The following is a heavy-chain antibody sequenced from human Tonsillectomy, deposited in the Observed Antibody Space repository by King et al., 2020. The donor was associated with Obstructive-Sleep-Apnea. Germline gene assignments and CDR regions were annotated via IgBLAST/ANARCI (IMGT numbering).Heavy chain of an antibody. V-gene: IGHV2-70*13. J-gene: IGHJ4*02. Sequence: TLQESGPALVKPTQTLTLTCTFSGFSLSASGMCVSWIRQPPGKPLEWLALIDWVNDKYYSTSLRTRLTISKDTAKNQVALTMTNVDPVDTATYFCARTPVVATAARYFDYWGQGILVTVSS. CDR2: IDWVNDK. D-gene: IGHD2-2*01. CDR3: ARTPVVATAARYFDY. CDR1: GFSLSASGMC.